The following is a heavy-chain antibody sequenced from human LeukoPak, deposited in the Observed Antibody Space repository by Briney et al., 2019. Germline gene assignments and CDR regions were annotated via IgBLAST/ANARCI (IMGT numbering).Heavy chain of an antibody. CDR2: ISAYNGNT. CDR1: GYTFTSYG. V-gene: IGHV1-18*01. CDR3: ARVPQIFDYGLYFDY. Sequence: ASVKVSCKASGYTFTSYGISWVRHAPGQGLEWMGWISAYNGNTNYAQKLQGRVTMTTDTSTSTAYMELRSLRSDDTAVYYCARVPQIFDYGLYFDYWGQGTLVTVSS. D-gene: IGHD4-17*01. J-gene: IGHJ4*02.